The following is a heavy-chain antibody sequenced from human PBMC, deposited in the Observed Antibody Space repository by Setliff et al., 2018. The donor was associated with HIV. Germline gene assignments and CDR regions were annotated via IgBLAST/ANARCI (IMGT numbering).Heavy chain of an antibody. CDR1: GFSFSGAW. CDR3: AKHSFILGYGTSGYVRGAFDI. Sequence: PGGSLRLSCAASGFSFSGAWMRWVRQAPGKGLEWVAQIKSGGTADYAAPVKGRFTISRDDSKNVVSLQMNSLRAEDTALYYCAKHSFILGYGTSGYVRGAFDIWGQGTMVTVSS. CDR2: IKSGGTA. V-gene: IGHV3-15*01. D-gene: IGHD3-22*01. J-gene: IGHJ3*02.